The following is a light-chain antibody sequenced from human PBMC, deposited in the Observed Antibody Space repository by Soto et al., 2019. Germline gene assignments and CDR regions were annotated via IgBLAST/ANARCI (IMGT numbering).Light chain of an antibody. J-gene: IGKJ5*01. CDR2: GAF. V-gene: IGKV3-11*01. Sequence: EIVLTQSPATLSWSPGERATLSCRARPSVDTSIAWYQQKPGQAPRLLIYGAFNRATGIPARFGGRGSGTGFTLTINSQEPELFSVYYCQQRNIWPPLTFGQGTRVEIK. CDR1: PSVDTS. CDR3: QQRNIWPPLT.